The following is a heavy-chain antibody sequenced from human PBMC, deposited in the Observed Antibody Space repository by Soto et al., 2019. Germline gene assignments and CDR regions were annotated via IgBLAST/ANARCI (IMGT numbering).Heavy chain of an antibody. J-gene: IGHJ6*02. D-gene: IGHD2-21*02. CDR2: INHSGTI. CDR3: ARADRTLVTSYSLDV. V-gene: IGHV4-34*01. Sequence: SETLSLTCAVYGGSFSGYYWTWIRQPPGKGLEWIGEINHSGTINFNPSLKRRLTISLDTSKKHFSLKLSSVTDADTAAYYCARADRTLVTSYSLDVWGQGTTVTVSS. CDR1: GGSFSGYY.